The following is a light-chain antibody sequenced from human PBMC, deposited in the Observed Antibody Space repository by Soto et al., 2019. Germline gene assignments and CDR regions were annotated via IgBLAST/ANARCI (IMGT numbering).Light chain of an antibody. CDR1: QSIYNNY. CDR2: AAS. J-gene: IGKJ1*01. V-gene: IGKV3-20*01. CDR3: HQYGNAPWA. Sequence: EIVLTQSPGTLSLSPGERATLSCRASQSIYNNYLAWYQQRPGQAPRVLIHAASGRATGIPDRFRGSGSGTDFTLTITKLAPEDSAVYYCHQYGNAPWAFGQGTKVEIK.